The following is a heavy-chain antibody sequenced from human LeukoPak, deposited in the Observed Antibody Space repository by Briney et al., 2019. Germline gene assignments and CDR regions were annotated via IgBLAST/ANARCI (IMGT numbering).Heavy chain of an antibody. CDR3: ARASIAARHLFDY. CDR1: GGSISSGGYH. V-gene: IGHV4-31*03. CDR2: IYYSGST. J-gene: IGHJ4*02. Sequence: SQTRSLTCTVSGGSISSGGYHWSWIRQHPGEGLEWIGYIYYSGSTYYNPSLKSRVTISVDTSKNQFSLKLSSVTAADTAVYYCARASIAARHLFDYWGQGTLVTVSS. D-gene: IGHD6-6*01.